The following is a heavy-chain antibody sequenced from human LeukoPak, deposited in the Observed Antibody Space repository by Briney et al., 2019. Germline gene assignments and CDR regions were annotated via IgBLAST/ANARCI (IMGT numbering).Heavy chain of an antibody. Sequence: PSQTLSLTCTVSGGSISSGDYYWSWIRQPPGKGLEWIGYIYYSGSTYYNPSLKSRVTISVDTSKNQFSLKLSSVTAADTAVYYCAREVRGCCGGDCSYNWFDPWGQGTLVTVSS. V-gene: IGHV4-30-4*01. J-gene: IGHJ5*02. CDR1: GGSISSGDYY. D-gene: IGHD2-21*02. CDR3: AREVRGCCGGDCSYNWFDP. CDR2: IYYSGST.